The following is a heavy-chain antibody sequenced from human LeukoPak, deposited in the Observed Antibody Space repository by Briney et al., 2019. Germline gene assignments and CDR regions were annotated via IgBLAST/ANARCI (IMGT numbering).Heavy chain of an antibody. V-gene: IGHV1-2*02. CDR3: ATLITGTMYYFDY. CDR1: GYTFTGYY. CDR2: INPNSGGT. D-gene: IGHD1-20*01. Sequence: ASVKVSCKASGYTFTGYYMHWVRQAPGQGLEWMGWINPNSGGTNYAQKFQGRVTMTRDTSISTAYMELSRLRSDDTAVYYCATLITGTMYYFDYWGQGTLVTVSS. J-gene: IGHJ4*02.